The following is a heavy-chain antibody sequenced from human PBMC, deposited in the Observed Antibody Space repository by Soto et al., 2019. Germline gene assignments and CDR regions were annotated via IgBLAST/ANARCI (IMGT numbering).Heavy chain of an antibody. Sequence: QVQLVESGGGVVQPGRSLRLSCAASGFTFSSYAMHWVRQAPGKGLEWVAVISYDGSNKYYADSVKGRFTISRDNSKNPLYLQMNSLRAEDTAVYYCARVPSSSGRAHFDSWGQGTLVTVSS. CDR3: ARVPSSSGRAHFDS. V-gene: IGHV3-30-3*01. CDR1: GFTFSSYA. CDR2: ISYDGSNK. J-gene: IGHJ4*02. D-gene: IGHD2-15*01.